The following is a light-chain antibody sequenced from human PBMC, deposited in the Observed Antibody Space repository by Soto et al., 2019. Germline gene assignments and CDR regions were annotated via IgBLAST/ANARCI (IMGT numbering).Light chain of an antibody. CDR1: SSNIRTNT. V-gene: IGLV1-44*01. Sequence: QSALAQQPSASGTPGLRVTISCSGSSSNIRTNTVNWYHQLPGTAPKLLIYSHNQRPSGVPDRFSGSKSGTSASLAISGLQSEDEADYYCAAWDDSLNGWVFGGGTKLTVL. CDR3: AAWDDSLNGWV. CDR2: SHN. J-gene: IGLJ3*02.